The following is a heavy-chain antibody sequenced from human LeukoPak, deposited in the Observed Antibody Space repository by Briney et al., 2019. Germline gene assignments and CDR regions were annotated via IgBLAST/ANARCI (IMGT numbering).Heavy chain of an antibody. CDR1: GFTFSNCA. CDR2: ISGSGGST. V-gene: IGHV3-23*01. CDR3: AKDGGVAGAGTSIYFDN. D-gene: IGHD6-13*01. Sequence: GGSLRLSCTASGFTFSNCAMTWVRQAPGKGTEWGSGISGSGGSTYYADSVKGRFTISRDNSKNTLSLQMNSLRADDTAVYFCAKDGGVAGAGTSIYFDNWGQGTLVTVSS. J-gene: IGHJ4*02.